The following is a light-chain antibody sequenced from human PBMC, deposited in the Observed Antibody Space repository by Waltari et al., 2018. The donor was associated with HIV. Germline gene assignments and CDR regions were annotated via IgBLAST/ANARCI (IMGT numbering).Light chain of an antibody. V-gene: IGLV1-47*01. J-gene: IGLJ2*01. CDR1: SSNIGSNY. CDR2: RNN. CDR3: AAWDDSLSGYVV. Sequence: QSVLTQPPSASGTPGQRVTISCSGSSSNIGSNYVYWYQQLPGTAPKLLIQRNNQRPSGVPDRCSGSKSGTSASLAISGLRSEDEAYYYCAAWDDSLSGYVVFGGGTKLTVL.